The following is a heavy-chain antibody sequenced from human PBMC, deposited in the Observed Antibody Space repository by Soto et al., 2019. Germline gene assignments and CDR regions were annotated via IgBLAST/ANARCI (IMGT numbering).Heavy chain of an antibody. V-gene: IGHV3-33*01. CDR1: GFTFSSYG. Sequence: GSLRLSCAASGFTFSSYGMHWVRQAPGKGLEWVAVIWYDGSNKYYADSVKGRFTISRDNSKNTLYLQMNSLRAEDTAVYYCAREYVDTAMEYYYGMDVWGQGTTVTVSS. D-gene: IGHD5-18*01. CDR3: AREYVDTAMEYYYGMDV. CDR2: IWYDGSNK. J-gene: IGHJ6*02.